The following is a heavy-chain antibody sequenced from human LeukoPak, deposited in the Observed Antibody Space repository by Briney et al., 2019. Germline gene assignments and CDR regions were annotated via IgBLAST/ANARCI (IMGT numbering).Heavy chain of an antibody. V-gene: IGHV3-23*01. CDR2: ISGSGGST. CDR3: AKDLIQLELSPLYYGMDV. CDR1: GFTFSSYA. Sequence: GRSLRLSCAASGFTFSSYAMSWVRQAPGKGLEWVSAISGSGGSTYYADSVKGRFTISRDNSKNTLYLQMNSLRAEDTAVYYCAKDLIQLELSPLYYGMDVWGQGTTVTVSS. D-gene: IGHD1-1*01. J-gene: IGHJ6*02.